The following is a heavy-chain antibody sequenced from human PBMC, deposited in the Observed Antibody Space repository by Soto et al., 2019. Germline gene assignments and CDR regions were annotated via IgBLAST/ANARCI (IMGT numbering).Heavy chain of an antibody. CDR3: AKAPGAAAGPSWLGY. V-gene: IGHV3-30*18. J-gene: IGHJ4*02. CDR1: GFTFSSYG. Sequence: QVQLVESGGGVVQPGRSLRLSCAASGFTFSSYGMHWVRQAPGKGLEWVAVISYDGSNKYYADSVKGRFTISRDNSMTKLYLQRNSLRAEDTPVYYCAKAPGAAAGPSWLGYGGQGTLVTVSS. D-gene: IGHD6-13*01. CDR2: ISYDGSNK.